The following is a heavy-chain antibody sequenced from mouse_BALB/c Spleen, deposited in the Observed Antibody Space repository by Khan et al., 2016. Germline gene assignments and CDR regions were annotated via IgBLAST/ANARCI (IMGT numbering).Heavy chain of an antibody. CDR3: IIWDCYYFDV. J-gene: IGHJ1*01. V-gene: IGHV11-2*02. Sequence: EVQLVETGGGLVQPGGSRGLSCEGSGFSLSGFWMSWVRQTPGKILECIGDINSDGSAINYAPSIKDRFTIFRDNDKNTLYLQMNNVRSEVTATYFCIIWDCYYFDVWGAGTTVTVSS. CDR1: GFSLSGFW. D-gene: IGHD2-3*01. CDR2: INSDGSAI.